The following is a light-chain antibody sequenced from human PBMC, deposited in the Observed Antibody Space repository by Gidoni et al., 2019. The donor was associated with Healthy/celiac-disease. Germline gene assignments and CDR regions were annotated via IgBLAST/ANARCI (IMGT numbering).Light chain of an antibody. J-gene: IGLJ2*01. CDR3: AAWDDSLNGVV. Sequence: QSVLTQPPSVSEAPRQRVTISCSGSSSNIGNNAVNWYQQLPGKAPKLLIYYEDLLPSGVSDRFAGSKSGTSASLAISGLQSEDEADYYCAAWDDSLNGVVFGGGTKLTV. V-gene: IGLV1-36*01. CDR2: YED. CDR1: SSNIGNNA.